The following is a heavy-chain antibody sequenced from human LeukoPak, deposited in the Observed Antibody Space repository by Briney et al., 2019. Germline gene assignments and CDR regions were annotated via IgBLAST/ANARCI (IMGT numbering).Heavy chain of an antibody. CDR2: IYPGDSDT. V-gene: IGHV5-51*01. CDR3: ARHAPYGSGSYYSGMDV. D-gene: IGHD3-10*01. Sequence: GESLKISCKGSGYSFTSHWIGWVRQLPGKGLEWMGIIYPGDSDTSFSPSFQGQVTISADKSISTAYLQWSSLTASDTAMYYCARHAPYGSGSYYSGMDVWGKGTTVTVSS. CDR1: GYSFTSHW. J-gene: IGHJ6*04.